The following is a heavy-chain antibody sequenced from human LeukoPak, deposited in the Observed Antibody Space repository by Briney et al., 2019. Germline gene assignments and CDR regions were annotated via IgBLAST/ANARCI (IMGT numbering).Heavy chain of an antibody. J-gene: IGHJ5*02. Sequence: PGGSLRLSCAASGFTFISYGMHWVRQAPGKGLEWVAFIRDDGSYKYYADSGKGRFTISIDNSKNTLYLQMSSLRAEDTAVYYCAKDRRLTVYYMLDQWAQGTLVTVSS. CDR1: GFTFISYG. D-gene: IGHD3-9*01. V-gene: IGHV3-30*02. CDR2: IRDDGSYK. CDR3: AKDRRLTVYYMLDQ.